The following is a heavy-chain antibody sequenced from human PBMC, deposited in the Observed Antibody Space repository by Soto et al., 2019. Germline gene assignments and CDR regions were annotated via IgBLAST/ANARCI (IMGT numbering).Heavy chain of an antibody. V-gene: IGHV1-8*01. CDR1: GYTFTSYD. Sequence: GASVEVSCKASGYTFTSYDINWVRQAPGQGLEWMGGIIPIFGTANYAQKFQGRVTMTRNTSISTAYMELSSLRSEDTAVYYCARGTHYDFWSGYSPRYYYYGMDVWGQGTTVTVSS. CDR2: IIPIFGTA. CDR3: ARGTHYDFWSGYSPRYYYYGMDV. D-gene: IGHD3-3*01. J-gene: IGHJ6*02.